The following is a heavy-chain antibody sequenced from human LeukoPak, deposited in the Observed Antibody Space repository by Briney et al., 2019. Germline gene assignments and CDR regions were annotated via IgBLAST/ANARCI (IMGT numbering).Heavy chain of an antibody. D-gene: IGHD3-10*01. Sequence: ASVKVSCKASGYTFTGYYMHWVRQAPGQGLEWMGWINPNSGGTNYAQKFQGRVTMTRDTSISTAYMELSRLRSDDTAVYYCARGDYYGSGSYSSHYFDYWGQGTLVTVSS. CDR2: INPNSGGT. CDR1: GYTFTGYY. V-gene: IGHV1-2*02. J-gene: IGHJ4*02. CDR3: ARGDYYGSGSYSSHYFDY.